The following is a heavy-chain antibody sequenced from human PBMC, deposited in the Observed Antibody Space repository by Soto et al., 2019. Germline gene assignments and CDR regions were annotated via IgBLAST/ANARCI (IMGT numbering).Heavy chain of an antibody. Sequence: VGALRLSCSASGVTFSSYEMNWVRQAPGKWLEWVSYISSSGSTIYYADSVQGRFTISRDNAKNSLYLQMNSLRAEDTAVYYCARDDILTTPRDYYYYGMDVWGQGTTVTVSS. CDR2: ISSSGSTI. CDR1: GVTFSSYE. D-gene: IGHD3-9*01. J-gene: IGHJ6*02. V-gene: IGHV3-48*03. CDR3: ARDDILTTPRDYYYYGMDV.